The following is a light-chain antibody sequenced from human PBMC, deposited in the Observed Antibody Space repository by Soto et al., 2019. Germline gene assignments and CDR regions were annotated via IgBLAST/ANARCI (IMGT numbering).Light chain of an antibody. CDR3: QQYISSPT. CDR1: QTLSGR. CDR2: SAS. V-gene: IGKV1-5*01. J-gene: IGKJ1*01. Sequence: DIQMTQSPSTVAASVGDRVTVTCRASQTLSGRLAWYQQKPGKAPKLLLLSASTLESGVPSRFSGSGPGTEFTLTIDSLQSDDFATYYCQQYISSPTFGQGTKVEIK.